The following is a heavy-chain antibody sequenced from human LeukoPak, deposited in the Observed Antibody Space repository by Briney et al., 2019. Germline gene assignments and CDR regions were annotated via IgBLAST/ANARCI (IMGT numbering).Heavy chain of an antibody. V-gene: IGHV3-74*01. D-gene: IGHD1-26*01. J-gene: IGHJ5*02. CDR2: INSDGSST. Sequence: GGSLRLSCAASGFTFSSYWMHWVRQAPGKGLVWISRINSDGSSTSYADSVKGRFTISRDNARNTLYLQMNSLRAEDTALYYCVRLSWELGDGGVTWGQGTLVTVSS. CDR3: VRLSWELGDGGVT. CDR1: GFTFSSYW.